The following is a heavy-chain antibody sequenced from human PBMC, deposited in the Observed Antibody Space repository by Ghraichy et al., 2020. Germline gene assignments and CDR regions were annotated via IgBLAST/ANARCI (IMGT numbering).Heavy chain of an antibody. CDR2: INSDGRST. J-gene: IGHJ4*02. D-gene: IGHD1-26*01. CDR3: ASGGKWELSPFDY. Sequence: GGSLRLSCAASGFTFSSYWMHWVRQAPGKGLVWVSRINSDGRSTRYADSVKGRFTISRDNAKNTLYLQMNSLRAEDTAVYYCASGGKWELSPFDYWGQGTLVTVSS. V-gene: IGHV3-74*01. CDR1: GFTFSSYW.